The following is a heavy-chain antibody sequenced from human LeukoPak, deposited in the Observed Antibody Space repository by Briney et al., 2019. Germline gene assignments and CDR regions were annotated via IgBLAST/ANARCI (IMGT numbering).Heavy chain of an antibody. CDR1: GYTFTGCY. CDR3: ARWGNQFVRPADY. V-gene: IGHV1-2*02. D-gene: IGHD7-27*01. CDR2: INPNSGDT. Sequence: ASVKVSCKASGYTFTGCYMHWVRQAPGQGLEWMGWINPNSGDTTYAQNFQGRVTMTRDTSISTAYMELSRLISDDTAVYYCARWGNQFVRPADYWGQGTLVSVSS. J-gene: IGHJ4*02.